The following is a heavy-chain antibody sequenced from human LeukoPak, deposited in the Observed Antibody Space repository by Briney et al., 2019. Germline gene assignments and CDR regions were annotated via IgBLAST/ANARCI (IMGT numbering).Heavy chain of an antibody. J-gene: IGHJ4*02. CDR2: IDVDGDT. D-gene: IGHD3-10*01. CDR1: GFTFSIHE. Sequence: GGSLRLSCTASGFTFSIHEIHWVRQTTGKSLEWVSAIDVDGDTYYSASVKGRFTISRENAKTSVYLQMNDLRVGDTAAYYCAREASGSGVLELDSWGQGTLVTVSS. CDR3: AREASGSGVLELDS. V-gene: IGHV3-13*01.